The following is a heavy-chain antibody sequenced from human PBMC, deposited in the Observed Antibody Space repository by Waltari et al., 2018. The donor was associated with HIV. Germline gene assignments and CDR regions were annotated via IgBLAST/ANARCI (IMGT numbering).Heavy chain of an antibody. CDR1: GGSVSRSSYF. J-gene: IGHJ2*01. CDR3: ARHALRVGAAYWNFDL. Sequence: QLQLQESGPGLVKPSETLSLTCAVSGGSVSRSSYFWGGIRQPPGEGLEGVGRIDYTGPAYYTPSLKSRVTISVDTSKNQFSLKVTSVTAADTAVYYCARHALRVGAAYWNFDLWGRGTLVTVSS. CDR2: IDYTGPA. V-gene: IGHV4-39*01. D-gene: IGHD1-26*01.